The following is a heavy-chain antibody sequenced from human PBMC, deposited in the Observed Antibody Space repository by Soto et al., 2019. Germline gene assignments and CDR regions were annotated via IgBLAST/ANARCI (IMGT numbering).Heavy chain of an antibody. CDR1: GFTFNYYW. V-gene: IGHV3-74*01. D-gene: IGHD4-17*01. J-gene: IGHJ3*01. Sequence: EVQLVESEGGLVQRGGSLRLSCAASGFTFNYYWMHWVRQAPGQGLVWVSHIHSDGSSTTYADSVKGRFTISRDNAKNRLYLQMNSLRAEDTAVYYCASGDKGGFDLWGQGTTVTVSS. CDR3: ASGDKGGFDL. CDR2: IHSDGSST.